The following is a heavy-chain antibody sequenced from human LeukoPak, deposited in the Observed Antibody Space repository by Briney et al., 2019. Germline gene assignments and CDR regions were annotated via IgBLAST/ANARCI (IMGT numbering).Heavy chain of an antibody. D-gene: IGHD6-6*01. Sequence: GGSLRLSCAASGFTVSSNYMSWVRQAPGKGLEWVAVISYDGSNKYYADSVKGRFTISRDNSKNTLYLQMNSLRAEDTAVYYCAKALEYSISLFDYWGQGTLVTVSS. V-gene: IGHV3-30*18. J-gene: IGHJ4*02. CDR3: AKALEYSISLFDY. CDR2: ISYDGSNK. CDR1: GFTVSSNY.